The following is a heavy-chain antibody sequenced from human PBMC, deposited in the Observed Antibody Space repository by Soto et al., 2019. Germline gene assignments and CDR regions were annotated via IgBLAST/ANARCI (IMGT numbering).Heavy chain of an antibody. CDR3: AIERVALDM. J-gene: IGHJ3*02. Sequence: ALVKVSCKASGYRFTGYYIHWERQVPGQGLERMGLLNCMRVATKHTEKFQGSVSLTGATTITTACLGLSSLSSDDTAVYYCAIERVALDMWGQGTKDTV. CDR1: GYRFTGYY. V-gene: IGHV1-2*02. CDR2: LNCMRVAT.